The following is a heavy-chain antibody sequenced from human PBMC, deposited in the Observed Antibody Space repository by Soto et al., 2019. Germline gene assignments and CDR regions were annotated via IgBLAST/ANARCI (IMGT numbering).Heavy chain of an antibody. CDR3: ARLPMIVGEEGYFQH. D-gene: IGHD3-22*01. J-gene: IGHJ1*01. CDR2: IYYSGST. Sequence: QVQLQESGPGLVKPSQTLSLTCTVSGGSISSGDYYWSWIRQPPGKGLEWIGYIYYSGSTYYNPSLKSRVTISVDTSKNQFSLKLSSVTAADTAVYYCARLPMIVGEEGYFQHWGQGTLVTVSS. V-gene: IGHV4-30-4*01. CDR1: GGSISSGDYY.